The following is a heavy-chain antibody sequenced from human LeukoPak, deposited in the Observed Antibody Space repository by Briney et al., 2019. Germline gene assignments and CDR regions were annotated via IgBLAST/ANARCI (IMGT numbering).Heavy chain of an antibody. Sequence: PGGSLRLSCAASGFTFRNYEMNWVRQAPGKGLEWVAVIWFDGTNKYYAESVKGRFTISRDNSKKMLYLQMNSLRAEDTAVYYCARDSQGLVFITTIDYWGQGTLVTVSS. D-gene: IGHD3-22*01. CDR2: IWFDGTNK. CDR1: GFTFRNYE. CDR3: ARDSQGLVFITTIDY. J-gene: IGHJ4*02. V-gene: IGHV3-33*08.